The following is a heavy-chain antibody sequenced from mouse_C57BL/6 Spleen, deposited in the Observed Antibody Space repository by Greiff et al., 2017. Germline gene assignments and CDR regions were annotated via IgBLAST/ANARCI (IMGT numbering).Heavy chain of an antibody. CDR3: ARTPYWYVDV. J-gene: IGHJ1*03. CDR2: IYPGDGDT. V-gene: IGHV1-82*01. Sequence: VQVVESGPELVKPGASVKISCKASGYAFSSSWMNWVKQRPGKGLEWIGRIYPGDGDTNYNGKFKGKATLTADKSSSTAYMQLSSLTSEDSAVYFCARTPYWYVDVWGTGTTVTVSS. CDR1: GYAFSSSW.